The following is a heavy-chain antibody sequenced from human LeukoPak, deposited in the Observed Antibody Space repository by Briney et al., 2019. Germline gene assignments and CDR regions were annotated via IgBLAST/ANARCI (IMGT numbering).Heavy chain of an antibody. CDR1: GYTCTDYY. V-gene: IGHV1-69-2*01. Sequence: GASVKVSCKVSGYTCTDYYMHWVQQAPGKGLEWMGLVDPEDGETIYAEKFQGRVTITADTSTDTAYMELSSLRSEDTAVYYSATMFSSSGWYYFDYWGQGTLVTVSS. D-gene: IGHD6-19*01. CDR2: VDPEDGET. CDR3: ATMFSSSGWYYFDY. J-gene: IGHJ4*02.